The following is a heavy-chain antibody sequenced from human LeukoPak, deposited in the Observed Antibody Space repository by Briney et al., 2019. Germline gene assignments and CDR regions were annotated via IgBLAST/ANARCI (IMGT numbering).Heavy chain of an antibody. CDR1: GFTFSTYG. V-gene: IGHV3-33*08. D-gene: IGHD3-9*01. CDR3: ARDAGRYFDWLGY. Sequence: GGSLRLSCAASGFTFSTYGMHWVRQAPGKGLEWVAVIWYDGSNKYYADSVKGRFTISRDNSKNTLYLQMNSLRAEDTAVYYCARDAGRYFDWLGYWGQGTLVTVSS. CDR2: IWYDGSNK. J-gene: IGHJ4*02.